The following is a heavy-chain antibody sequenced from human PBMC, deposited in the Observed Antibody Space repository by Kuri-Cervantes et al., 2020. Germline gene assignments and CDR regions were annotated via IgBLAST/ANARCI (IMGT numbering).Heavy chain of an antibody. Sequence: GGSLRLSCAASGFTFSSYSMNWVRQAPGKGLEWVSSISSGSSYIYYADSVKGRFTISRDSAKHSLYLQMNSLRAEDTALYYCAKGQQAVAVFGYYFDYWGQGTLVTVSS. J-gene: IGHJ4*02. CDR2: ISSGSSYI. CDR1: GFTFSSYS. D-gene: IGHD6-19*01. V-gene: IGHV3-21*04. CDR3: AKGQQAVAVFGYYFDY.